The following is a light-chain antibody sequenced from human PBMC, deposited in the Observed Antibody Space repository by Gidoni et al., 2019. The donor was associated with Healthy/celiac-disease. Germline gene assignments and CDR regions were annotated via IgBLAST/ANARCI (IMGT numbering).Light chain of an antibody. CDR1: SLRSYY. CDR3: NARDSSGNHVV. CDR2: GKN. Sequence: SSELTQDTAVSVALGQTVRITCQGDSLRSYYDSWYQQKPGQAPVLVIYGKNKRPSGIPDPFSGSSSGNTASLTITGAQAEDEADYYCNARDSSGNHVVFGGGTKLTVL. V-gene: IGLV3-19*01. J-gene: IGLJ2*01.